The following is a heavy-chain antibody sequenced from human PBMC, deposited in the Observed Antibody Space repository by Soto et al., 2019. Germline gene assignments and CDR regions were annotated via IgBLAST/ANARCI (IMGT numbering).Heavy chain of an antibody. Sequence: GGSLRLSCAASGFTFRSYAMSWVRQAPGKGLEWVSVIGGSGGSIYYADSAGRFTISRDNSKNTLYLQMSSLRAEDTAVYYCARDASNGLFDYWGQGTLVTVSS. CDR1: GFTFRSYA. CDR3: ARDASNGLFDY. CDR2: IGGSGGSI. J-gene: IGHJ4*02. D-gene: IGHD2-2*01. V-gene: IGHV3-23*01.